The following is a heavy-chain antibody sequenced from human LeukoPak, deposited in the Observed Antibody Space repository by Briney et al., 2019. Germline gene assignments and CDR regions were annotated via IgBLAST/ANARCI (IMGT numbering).Heavy chain of an antibody. CDR1: GLPVRPSS. D-gene: IGHD2-2*01. J-gene: IGHJ1*01. CDR2: IYSTGST. CDR3: ASAREYCINSNCYEYFQD. Sequence: QAGGSLRLSCAASGLPVRPSSMSWVRQAPGKGLEWVSVIYSTGSTYYEDSVSGRFTISRDTSKSTVHLQLNRLRVDDTAVYYCASAREYCINSNCYEYFQDWGQGTLVTVSS. V-gene: IGHV3-53*01.